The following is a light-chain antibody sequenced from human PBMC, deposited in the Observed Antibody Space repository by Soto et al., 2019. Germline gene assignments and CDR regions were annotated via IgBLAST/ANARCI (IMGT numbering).Light chain of an antibody. J-gene: IGKJ1*01. CDR3: QHYNSYSEA. Sequence: DIQMPQAPATLSGSVGDRVTITCPASQTISSWLAWYQQKPGKAPKLLIYKASTLKSGVPSRFSGSGSGTEFTLTISSLKPDDFATYYCQHYNSYSEAFGQGTKVEIK. CDR1: QTISSW. CDR2: KAS. V-gene: IGKV1-5*03.